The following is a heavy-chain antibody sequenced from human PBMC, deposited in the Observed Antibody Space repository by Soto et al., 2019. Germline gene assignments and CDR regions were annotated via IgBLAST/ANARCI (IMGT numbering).Heavy chain of an antibody. CDR2: ISYDGSNK. J-gene: IGHJ4*02. CDR3: YQVQSAVGVY. V-gene: IGHV3-30*03. Sequence: GLLRHSRGVSGVKIGGLGGRRVRQAPGKGLEWVAVISYDGSNKYYADSVKGRFTISRDNSKNTLYLQMNSLRAEDTAVYYCYQVQSAVGVYRGQGTLVSVPS. CDR1: GVKIGGLG. D-gene: IGHD1-26*01.